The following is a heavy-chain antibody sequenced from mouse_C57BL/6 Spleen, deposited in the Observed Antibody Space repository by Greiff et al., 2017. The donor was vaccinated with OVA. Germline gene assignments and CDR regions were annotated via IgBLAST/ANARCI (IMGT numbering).Heavy chain of an antibody. D-gene: IGHD1-1*01. CDR1: GYTFTSSW. Sequence: VQLQQPGAELVRPGSSVKLSCKASGYTFTSSWMHWVKQRPIQGLEWIGNIDPSDSETHYNPKFKDKATLTVDKSSSTAYMQLSSLTSEDSAVYYCARRPLYYGSSYWYFDVWGTGTTVTVSS. CDR3: ARRPLYYGSSYWYFDV. J-gene: IGHJ1*03. V-gene: IGHV1-52*01. CDR2: IDPSDSET.